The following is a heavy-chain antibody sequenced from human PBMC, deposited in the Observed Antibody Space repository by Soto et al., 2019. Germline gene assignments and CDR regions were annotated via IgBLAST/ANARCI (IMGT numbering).Heavy chain of an antibody. Sequence: SETLSLTCAVYGGSFSGYYWSWIRQPPGKGLEWIGEINHSGSTNYNPSLKSRVTISVDTSKNQFSLKLSSVTAADTAVYYCATRVTTSGGFDPWGQGTLVTVSS. J-gene: IGHJ5*02. V-gene: IGHV4-34*01. CDR3: ATRVTTSGGFDP. CDR1: GGSFSGYY. D-gene: IGHD4-17*01. CDR2: INHSGST.